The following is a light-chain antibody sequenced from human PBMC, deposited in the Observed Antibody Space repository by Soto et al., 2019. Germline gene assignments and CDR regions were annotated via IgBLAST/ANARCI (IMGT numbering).Light chain of an antibody. CDR1: SSDVGGYNY. Sequence: QSALTQPASVSGSPGQSITISCTGTSSDVGGYNYVSWYQQHPDKAPKLMIYEVSNRPSGVSNRFSGSKSGNTASLTISGLQAEDEAEYYCSSYTSSSTLYVFGTGTQLTVL. CDR2: EVS. CDR3: SSYTSSSTLYV. V-gene: IGLV2-14*01. J-gene: IGLJ1*01.